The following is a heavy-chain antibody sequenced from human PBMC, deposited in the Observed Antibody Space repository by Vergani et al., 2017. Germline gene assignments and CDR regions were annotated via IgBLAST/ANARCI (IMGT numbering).Heavy chain of an antibody. V-gene: IGHV1-2*02. J-gene: IGHJ5*02. CDR1: GYTFTGYY. CDR2: INPNSGGT. D-gene: IGHD2-2*02. Sequence: QVQLVQSGAEVQKPGASVKVSCKASGYTFTGYYMHWVRQAPGQGLEWMGWINPNSGGTNYAQKFQGRVTMTRDTSISTAYMELSRLRSDDTAVYYCARLYCSSTSCYKGKNWFDPWGQGTLVTVSS. CDR3: ARLYCSSTSCYKGKNWFDP.